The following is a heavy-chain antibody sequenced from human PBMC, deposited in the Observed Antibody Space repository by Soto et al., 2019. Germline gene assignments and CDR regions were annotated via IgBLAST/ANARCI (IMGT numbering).Heavy chain of an antibody. D-gene: IGHD1-26*01. CDR3: TTSFFGGSYLWVAMGY. CDR1: GFTFSNAW. Sequence: GGSLRLSCAASGFTFSNAWMSWVRQAPGKGLEWVGRIKSKTDGGTTDYAAPVKGRFTISRDDSKNTLYLQVNSLKTEDTAVYYCTTSFFGGSYLWVAMGYWGQGTLVTVS. CDR2: IKSKTDGGTT. J-gene: IGHJ4*02. V-gene: IGHV3-15*01.